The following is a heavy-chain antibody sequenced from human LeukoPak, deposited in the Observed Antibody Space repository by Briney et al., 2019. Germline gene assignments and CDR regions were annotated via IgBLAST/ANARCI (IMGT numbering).Heavy chain of an antibody. V-gene: IGHV4-59*11. CDR3: ARGQGGSAY. J-gene: IGHJ4*02. CDR2: IYYSGST. D-gene: IGHD3-16*01. Sequence: SETLSLTCTVSGGSISSHYWSWIRQPPGKGLEWIGYIYYSGSTNYNPSLKSRVTISVDTSKNQFSLKLSSVTAADTAVYYCARGQGGSAYWGQGTLVTVSS. CDR1: GGSISSHY.